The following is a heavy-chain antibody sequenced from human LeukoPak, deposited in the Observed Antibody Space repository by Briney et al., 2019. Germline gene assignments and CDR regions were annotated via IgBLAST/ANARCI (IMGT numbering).Heavy chain of an antibody. D-gene: IGHD6-13*01. J-gene: IGHJ3*02. CDR2: IYTSGST. CDR1: GGSISSYY. CDR3: ARQPRAAAALYDAFDI. Sequence: SETLSLTCTVSGGSISSYYWRWIRQPAGKGLEWIGRIYTSGSTNYNPSLKSRVTMSVDTSKNQFSLKLSSVTAADTAVYYCARQPRAAAALYDAFDIWGQGTMVTVSS. V-gene: IGHV4-4*07.